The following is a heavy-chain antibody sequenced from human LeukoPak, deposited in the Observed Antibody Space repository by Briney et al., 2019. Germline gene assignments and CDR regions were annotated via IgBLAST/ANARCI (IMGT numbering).Heavy chain of an antibody. CDR1: GASVSSASY. D-gene: IGHD1-26*01. J-gene: IGHJ5*02. Sequence: SETLSLTCTVSGASVSSASYWTWIRQPPGKGVEWIAHIYNGVNTNYNPSLKSRVTISVDTSKNQFSLRLNSVTAADTAVYYCARRRAFKSGAFDPWGQGSLVTVSS. CDR2: IYNGVNT. V-gene: IGHV4-61*01. CDR3: ARRRAFKSGAFDP.